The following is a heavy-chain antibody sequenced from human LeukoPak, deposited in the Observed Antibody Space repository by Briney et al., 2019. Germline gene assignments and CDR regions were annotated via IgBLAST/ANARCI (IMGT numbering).Heavy chain of an antibody. CDR2: ISSSSSYI. Sequence: GGSLRLSCAASGFTFSSYSMNWVRQAPGKGLEWVSSISSSSSYIYYADSVKGRFTISRDNAKNTLILQMNSLRVEDTAVYYCARDWVYKIDYWGRGTLVTVSS. J-gene: IGHJ4*02. D-gene: IGHD5-24*01. V-gene: IGHV3-21*01. CDR3: ARDWVYKIDY. CDR1: GFTFSSYS.